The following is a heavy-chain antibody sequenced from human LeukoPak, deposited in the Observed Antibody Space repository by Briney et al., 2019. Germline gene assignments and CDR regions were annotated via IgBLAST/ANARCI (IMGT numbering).Heavy chain of an antibody. CDR2: IWYDGSNK. D-gene: IGHD2-2*01. CDR3: ARGRLGYCSSTSCLYYYYGMDV. V-gene: IGHV3-33*07. J-gene: IGHJ6*02. CDR1: GFTFSAYA. Sequence: GGSLRLSCEASGFTFSAYAMTWVRQAPGKGLEWVAVIWYDGSNKYYADSVKGRFTISRDNSKNTLYLQMNSLRAEDTAVYYCARGRLGYCSSTSCLYYYYGMDVWGQGTTVTVSS.